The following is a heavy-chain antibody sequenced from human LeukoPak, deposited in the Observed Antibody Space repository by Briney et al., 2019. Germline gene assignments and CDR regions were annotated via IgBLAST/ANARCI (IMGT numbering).Heavy chain of an antibody. V-gene: IGHV4-59*01. CDR2: IYYSGST. D-gene: IGHD2-2*01. CDR1: GGSISSYY. Sequence: PSETLSLTCTVSGGSISSYYWSRIRQPPGKGLEWIGYIYYSGSTNYNPSLKSRVTISVDTSKNQFSLKLSSVTAAATAVYYCARATPSYCSSTSCYYYYYGMDGWGKATTVTVCS. J-gene: IGHJ6*04. CDR3: ARATPSYCSSTSCYYYYYGMDG.